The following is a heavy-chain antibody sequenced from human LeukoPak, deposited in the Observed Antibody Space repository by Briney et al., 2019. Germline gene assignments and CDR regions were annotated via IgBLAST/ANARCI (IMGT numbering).Heavy chain of an antibody. Sequence: HPGRSLRLSCAASGFTFSSYAMHWVRQAPGKGLEWVAVISYDGSNKYYADSVKGRFTISRDNSKNTLYLQMNSLRAEDTAVYYCARDMRSSGWYPNYFDYWGQGTLVTVSS. CDR3: ARDMRSSGWYPNYFDY. J-gene: IGHJ4*02. CDR1: GFTFSSYA. D-gene: IGHD6-19*01. V-gene: IGHV3-30-3*01. CDR2: ISYDGSNK.